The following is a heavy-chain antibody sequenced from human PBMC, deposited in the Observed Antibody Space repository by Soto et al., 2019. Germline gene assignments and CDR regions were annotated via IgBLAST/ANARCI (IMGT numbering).Heavy chain of an antibody. CDR1: GFTFNNYA. J-gene: IGHJ4*02. V-gene: IGHV3-23*01. D-gene: IGHD3-10*01. CDR3: TRASGWLTAN. Sequence: EVQLLESGGDLVQPGGSLRLSCAASGFTFNNYAMHWIRQAPGKGLEWVSLSKANGDTYYADSVKGRFTISRDNSKDTLYLHLNSLRVEDTAIYYCTRASGWLTANWGRGTLVTVSS. CDR2: SKANGDT.